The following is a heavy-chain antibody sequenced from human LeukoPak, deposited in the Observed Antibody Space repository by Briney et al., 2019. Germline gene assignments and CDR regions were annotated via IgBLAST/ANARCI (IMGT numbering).Heavy chain of an antibody. J-gene: IGHJ4*02. CDR1: GGSISSSSYY. D-gene: IGHD3-3*01. V-gene: IGHV4-39*07. CDR2: IYYSGST. CDR3: ARGAGYDFWSGPEDY. Sequence: SETLSLTCTVSGGSISSSSYYWGWIRQPPGKGLEWIGSIYYSGSTYYNPSLKSRVTISVDTSKNQFSLKLSSVTAADTAVYYCARGAGYDFWSGPEDYWGQGTLVTVSS.